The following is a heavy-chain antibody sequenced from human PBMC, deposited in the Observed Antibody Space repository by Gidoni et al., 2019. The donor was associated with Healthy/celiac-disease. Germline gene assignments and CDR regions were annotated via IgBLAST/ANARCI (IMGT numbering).Heavy chain of an antibody. CDR3: ARLSYYDSSGYRYWYFDL. V-gene: IGHV1-18*01. CDR2: ISAYHGNT. D-gene: IGHD3-22*01. J-gene: IGHJ2*01. CDR1: GYPFPSYG. Sequence: QVQLVQSGAEVKKPGASVKVSCKASGYPFPSYGISWVRQAPGQGLEWMGWISAYHGNTNYAQNLQGRVNMTTDTSTSTAYMELRSLRSDDTAVYYCARLSYYDSSGYRYWYFDLWGRGTLVTVSS.